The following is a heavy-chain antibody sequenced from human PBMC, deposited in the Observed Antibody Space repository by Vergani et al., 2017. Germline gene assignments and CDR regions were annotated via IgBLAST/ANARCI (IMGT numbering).Heavy chain of an antibody. V-gene: IGHV5-51*01. CDR1: GYSFTSYW. J-gene: IGHJ6*03. D-gene: IGHD5-12*01. Sequence: EVQLVQSGAEVKKPGESLKISCKGSGYSFTSYWIGWVRQMPGKGLEWMGIIYPGDSDTRYSPSFQGQVTISADKSISTAYLQWSSLKASDTAMYYCASRGYSGYGGPANSYYYYYYMDVWGKGTTVTVSS. CDR3: ASRGYSGYGGPANSYYYYYYMDV. CDR2: IYPGDSDT.